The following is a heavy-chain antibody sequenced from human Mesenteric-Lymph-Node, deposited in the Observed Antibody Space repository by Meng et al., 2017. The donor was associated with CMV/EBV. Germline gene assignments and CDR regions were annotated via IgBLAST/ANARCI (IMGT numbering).Heavy chain of an antibody. CDR1: GLRFSNQY. CDR2: ISGDGSAT. J-gene: IGHJ4*02. CDR3: AALHYYASPY. Sequence: GGSLRPSCAASGLRFSNQYMIWIRQAPGKGLEWVAFISGDGSATFHADSLKGRFTVSRDNAKNSFFLHLSSLRADDTAVYYCAALHYYASPYWGQGTLVTVSS. D-gene: IGHD3-10*01. V-gene: IGHV3-11*01.